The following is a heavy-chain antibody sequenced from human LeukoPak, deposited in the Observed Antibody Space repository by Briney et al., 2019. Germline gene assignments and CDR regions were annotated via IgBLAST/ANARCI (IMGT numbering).Heavy chain of an antibody. Sequence: PSETLSLTCAVYGGSFSGYYWSWIRQPPGKGLEWIGEINHSGSTNYNPSLKSRVTISVDTSKNQSSLKLSSVTAADTAVYYCARGVGATFGNWGQGTLITVSS. D-gene: IGHD1-26*01. CDR2: INHSGST. CDR1: GGSFSGYY. CDR3: ARGVGATFGN. V-gene: IGHV4-34*01. J-gene: IGHJ4*02.